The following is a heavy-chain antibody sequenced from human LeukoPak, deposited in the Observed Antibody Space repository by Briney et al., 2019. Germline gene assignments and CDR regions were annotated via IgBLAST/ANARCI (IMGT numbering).Heavy chain of an antibody. V-gene: IGHV3-7*03. J-gene: IGHJ5*02. CDR3: ARDIPLAGEEEGPHWFDP. Sequence: PGGSLRLSCAASGFTFSSYWMSWVRQAPGKGLEWVANIKQDGSEKYYVDSVKGRFTISRDNANNSLYLQMNSLRAEDTAVYYCARDIPLAGEEEGPHWFDPWGQGTLVTVSS. CDR2: IKQDGSEK. D-gene: IGHD6-19*01. CDR1: GFTFSSYW.